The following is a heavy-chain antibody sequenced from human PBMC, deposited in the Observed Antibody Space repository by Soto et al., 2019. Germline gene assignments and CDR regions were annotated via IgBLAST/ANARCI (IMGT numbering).Heavy chain of an antibody. J-gene: IGHJ4*02. CDR1: GYTFTGYY. V-gene: IGHV1-2*04. CDR3: ARSHKKTYDYIWGSYRREFDY. Sequence: GASVKVSCKASGYTFTGYYMHWVRQAPGQGLEWMGWINPNSGGTNYAQKLQGWVTMTRDTSISTAYMELSRLRSDDTAVYYCARSHKKTYDYIWGSYRREFDYWGQGTLVIVSS. CDR2: INPNSGGT. D-gene: IGHD3-16*02.